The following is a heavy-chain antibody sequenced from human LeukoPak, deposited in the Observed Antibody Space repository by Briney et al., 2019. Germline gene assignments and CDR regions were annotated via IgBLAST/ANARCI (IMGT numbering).Heavy chain of an antibody. CDR3: ARHHGAVAGMMSYYYGMDV. D-gene: IGHD6-19*01. V-gene: IGHV4-39*01. CDR1: GGSISSSSYY. J-gene: IGHJ6*02. Sequence: SETLSLTCTVSGGSISSSSYYWGWIRQPPGKGLEWIGSIYYSGSTYYNPSLKSRVTISVDTSKNQFSLKLSSVTAADTAVYYCARHHGAVAGMMSYYYGMDVWGQGTTVTVSS. CDR2: IYYSGST.